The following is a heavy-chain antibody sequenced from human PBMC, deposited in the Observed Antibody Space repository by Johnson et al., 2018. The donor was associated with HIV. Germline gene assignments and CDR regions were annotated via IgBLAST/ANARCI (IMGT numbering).Heavy chain of an antibody. CDR3: AKDLHDSSGYHTSAFDI. D-gene: IGHD3-22*01. J-gene: IGHJ3*02. CDR2: IDFDGDT. CDR1: GFSLKDYG. Sequence: VQLVEAGGGLVQPGGSLRLSCAASGFSLKDYGMHWVRQVIGKGVEWVSAIDFDGDTYYPDSVKGRFPISRDNAKNSLYLQMNSLRAEDTALYYCAKDLHDSSGYHTSAFDIWGQGTMVTVSS. V-gene: IGHV3-13*01.